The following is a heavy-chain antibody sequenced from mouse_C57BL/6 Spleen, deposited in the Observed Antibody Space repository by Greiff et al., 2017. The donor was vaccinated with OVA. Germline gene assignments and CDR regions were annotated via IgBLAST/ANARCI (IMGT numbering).Heavy chain of an antibody. CDR1: GFSLTSYA. D-gene: IGHD1-1*01. J-gene: IGHJ2*01. V-gene: IGHV2-9-1*01. Sequence: VQLQQSGPGLVAPSQSLSITCTVSGFSLTSYAISWVRQPPGKGLEWLGVIWTGGGTNYNSALKSRLSISKDNSKSQVFLKMNSLQTDDTARYYCARENHYYGSFYFDYWGQGTTLTVSS. CDR2: IWTGGGT. CDR3: ARENHYYGSFYFDY.